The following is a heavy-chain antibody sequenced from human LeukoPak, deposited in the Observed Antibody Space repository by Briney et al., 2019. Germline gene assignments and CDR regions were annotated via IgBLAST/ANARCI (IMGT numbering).Heavy chain of an antibody. CDR2: IGTTGDT. CDR1: GFTFSRHN. CDR3: ARDRGGGHMDV. J-gene: IGHJ6*03. Sequence: GGSLRLSCAASGFTFSRHNMNWVRQAPGKGLEWVSAIGTTGDTYYPGSVKGRFTISRENAKNSLYLQMNSLRAGDTAVYYCARDRGGGHMDVWGKGTTVTISS. D-gene: IGHD2-15*01. V-gene: IGHV3-13*01.